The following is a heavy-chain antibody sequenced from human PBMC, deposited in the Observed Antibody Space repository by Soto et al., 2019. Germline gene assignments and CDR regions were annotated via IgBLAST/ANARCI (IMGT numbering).Heavy chain of an antibody. CDR3: AKDTPYYYDSSGYYTYFDY. CDR2: ISGSGGST. V-gene: IGHV3-23*01. J-gene: IGHJ4*02. D-gene: IGHD3-22*01. Sequence: PGGSLRLSCAASGFNFSSYAMSWVRQAPGKGLEWVSAISGSGGSTYYADSVKGRFTISRDNSKNTLYLQMNSLRAEDTAVYYCAKDTPYYYDSSGYYTYFDYWGQGTLVTVSS. CDR1: GFNFSSYA.